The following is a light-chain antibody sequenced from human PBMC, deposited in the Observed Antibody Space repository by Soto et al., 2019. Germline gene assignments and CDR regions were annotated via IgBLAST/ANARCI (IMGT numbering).Light chain of an antibody. CDR3: QQYNSYLLT. Sequence: DIMMTQSPSTLSASVGDRVTITCRASQTISGHLAWYQQKPGEAPKRLIYDASTIQCGVPSRFSGSGFGTEFTLTISSLQPDDYATYYCQQYNSYLLTFGGGTKVDIK. J-gene: IGKJ4*01. CDR2: DAS. V-gene: IGKV1-5*01. CDR1: QTISGH.